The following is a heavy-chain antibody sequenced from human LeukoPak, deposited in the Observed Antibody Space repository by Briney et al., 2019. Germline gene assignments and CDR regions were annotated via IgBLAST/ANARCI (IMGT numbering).Heavy chain of an antibody. CDR1: GFTFSTYA. CDR2: ISGSGGST. Sequence: QPGGSLRLSCAASGFTFSTYAMSWVRQAPGKGLEWVSSISGSGGSTFYADSVKGRFTISRDNSKNSLYLQMNSLRDEDTAVYYCARDRDFDYWGQGTLVTVSS. V-gene: IGHV3-23*01. CDR3: ARDRDFDY. J-gene: IGHJ4*02.